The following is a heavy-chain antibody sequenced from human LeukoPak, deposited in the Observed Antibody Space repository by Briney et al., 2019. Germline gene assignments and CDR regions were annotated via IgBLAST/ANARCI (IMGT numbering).Heavy chain of an antibody. CDR2: IYSGGST. CDR3: AGLVATSKIYYYYGMDV. Sequence: GGSLRLSGAASGFTVSSNYMSWVRQAPGKGLEWVSVIYSGGSTYYADSVKGRFTISRDNSKNTLYLQMNSLRAEDTAVYYCAGLVATSKIYYYYGMDVWGQGTTVTVSS. D-gene: IGHD5-12*01. J-gene: IGHJ6*02. V-gene: IGHV3-66*04. CDR1: GFTVSSNY.